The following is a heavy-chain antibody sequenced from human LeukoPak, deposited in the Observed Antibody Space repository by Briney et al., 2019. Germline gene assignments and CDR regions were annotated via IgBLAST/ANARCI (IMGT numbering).Heavy chain of an antibody. CDR1: GLTFSSYA. CDR2: ISGDGGGT. Sequence: GGSLRLSCVVSGLTFSSYAMSWVRQAPGKGLEWVSGISGDGGGTFYADSVKGRFTISRDNSKNTLYLQMNSLRAEDTAVYYCAKDRIAVTTNDAFDIWGQGTMVTVSS. J-gene: IGHJ3*02. V-gene: IGHV3-23*01. D-gene: IGHD4-11*01. CDR3: AKDRIAVTTNDAFDI.